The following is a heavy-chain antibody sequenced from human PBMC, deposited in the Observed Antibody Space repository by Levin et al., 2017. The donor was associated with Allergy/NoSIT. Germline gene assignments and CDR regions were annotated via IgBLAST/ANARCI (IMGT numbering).Heavy chain of an antibody. CDR3: VRRTSSTWHWYFDL. V-gene: IGHV5-10-1*01. D-gene: IGHD6-13*01. CDR2: IDPSDSDT. Sequence: PGGSLRLSCKGSGYSFTSYWINWVRQMPGKGLEWMGTIDPSDSDTNYRPSFQGHVTISTDKSISTAYLQWSSLKASDTAMYYCVRRTSSTWHWYFDLWGRGTLVTVSS. J-gene: IGHJ2*01. CDR1: GYSFTSYW.